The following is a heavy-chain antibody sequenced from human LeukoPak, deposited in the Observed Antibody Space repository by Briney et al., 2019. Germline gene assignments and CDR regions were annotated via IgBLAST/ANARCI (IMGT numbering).Heavy chain of an antibody. D-gene: IGHD3-3*01. CDR1: GGSFSGYY. CDR3: AKVYYDFWSGFDY. CDR2: IYYSGST. J-gene: IGHJ4*02. Sequence: SETLSLTCAVYGGSFSGYYWSWIRQHPGKGLEWIGYIYYSGSTYYNPSLKSRVTISVDTSKNQFSLKPSSVTAADTAVYYCAKVYYDFWSGFDYWGQGTLVTVSS. V-gene: IGHV4-31*11.